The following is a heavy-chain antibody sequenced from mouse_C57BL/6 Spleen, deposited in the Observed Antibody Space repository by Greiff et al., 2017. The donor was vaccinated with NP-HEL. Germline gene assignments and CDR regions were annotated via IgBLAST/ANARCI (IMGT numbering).Heavy chain of an antibody. V-gene: IGHV5-9-1*02. CDR3: TRDYYGVGYFDV. CDR2: ISSGGDYI. Sequence: EVKLMESGEGLVKPGGSLKLSCAASGFTFSSYAMSWVRQTPEKRLEWVAYISSGGDYIYYADTVKGRFTISRDNARNTLYLQMSSLKSEDTAMYYCTRDYYGVGYFDVWGTGTTVTVSS. CDR1: GFTFSSYA. D-gene: IGHD1-1*01. J-gene: IGHJ1*03.